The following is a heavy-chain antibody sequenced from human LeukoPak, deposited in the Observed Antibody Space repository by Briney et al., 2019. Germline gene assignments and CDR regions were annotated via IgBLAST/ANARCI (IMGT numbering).Heavy chain of an antibody. D-gene: IGHD6-19*01. CDR1: GYTFTSYD. V-gene: IGHV1-8*01. CDR2: MNPNSGNT. CDR3: ARTKQWLVRSYYYYYGMDV. Sequence: ASVKVSCKASGYTFTSYDINGVRQATGQGLEWMGWMNPNSGNTGYAQKFQGRVTMTRKTSISTAYMELSSLRSEDTAVYYCARTKQWLVRSYYYYYGMDVWGQGTTVTVSS. J-gene: IGHJ6*02.